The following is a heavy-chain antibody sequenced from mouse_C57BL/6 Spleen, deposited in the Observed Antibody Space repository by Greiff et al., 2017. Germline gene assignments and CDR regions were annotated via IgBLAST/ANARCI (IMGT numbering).Heavy chain of an antibody. Sequence: DVQLQESGGDLVKPGGSLKLSCAASGFTFSSYGMSWVRQTPDKRLEWVATISSGGSYTYYPDSVKGRFTISRDNAKNTLYLQMSSLKSEDTAMYYCARHDTGTDYWGQGTTLTVSS. J-gene: IGHJ2*01. CDR1: GFTFSSYG. CDR3: ARHDTGTDY. CDR2: ISSGGSYT. D-gene: IGHD4-1*01. V-gene: IGHV5-6*01.